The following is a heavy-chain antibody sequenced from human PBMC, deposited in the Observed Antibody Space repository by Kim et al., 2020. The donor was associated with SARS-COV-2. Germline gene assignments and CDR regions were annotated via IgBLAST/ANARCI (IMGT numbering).Heavy chain of an antibody. CDR3: ARDVGYYYDSTWLYGMDV. D-gene: IGHD3-22*01. Sequence: KSRVTISVDTSKNQFSLKLSSVTAADTAVYYCARDVGYYYDSTWLYGMDVWGQGTTVTVSS. J-gene: IGHJ6*02. V-gene: IGHV4-31*02.